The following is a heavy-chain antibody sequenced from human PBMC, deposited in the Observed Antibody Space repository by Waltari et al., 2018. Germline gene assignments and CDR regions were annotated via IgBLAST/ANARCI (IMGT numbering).Heavy chain of an antibody. Sequence: QVQPVQSGAEVKKPGASVKVSCKASGYTFTSYGISWVRQAPGQGLEWMGWISAYNGNTNYAQKLQGRVTMTTDTSTSTAYMELRSLRSDDTAVYYCARDNPVLLRRPGNWFDPWGQGTLVTVSS. CDR3: ARDNPVLLRRPGNWFDP. CDR1: GYTFTSYG. D-gene: IGHD3-22*01. CDR2: ISAYNGNT. V-gene: IGHV1-18*01. J-gene: IGHJ5*02.